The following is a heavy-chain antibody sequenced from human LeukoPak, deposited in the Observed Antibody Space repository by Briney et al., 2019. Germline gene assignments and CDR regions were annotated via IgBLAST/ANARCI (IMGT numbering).Heavy chain of an antibody. D-gene: IGHD6-19*01. Sequence: PGGSLRLSCAASGFTFDDYGMSWVRQAPGKGLEWVSGINWNGGSTGYADSVKGRFTISRDNAKNSLYLQMNSLRAEDTALYYCASVKAVAGTAQYYYYYYYMDVWGKGTTVTVSS. CDR2: INWNGGST. V-gene: IGHV3-20*04. CDR1: GFTFDDYG. CDR3: ASVKAVAGTAQYYYYYYYMDV. J-gene: IGHJ6*03.